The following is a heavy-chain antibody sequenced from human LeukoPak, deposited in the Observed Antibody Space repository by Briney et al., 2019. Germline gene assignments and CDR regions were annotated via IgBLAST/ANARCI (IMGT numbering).Heavy chain of an antibody. CDR2: INWNGGST. D-gene: IGHD3-10*02. CDR3: AELGITMIGGV. CDR1: GFTFDDYG. Sequence: PGGSLRLSCAASGFTFDDYGMSWVRQGPGKGLEWVSGINWNGGSTGYADSVKGRFTISRDNAKNSLYLQMNSLKVEDTAVYYCAELGITMIGGVWGKGTTVTISS. J-gene: IGHJ6*04. V-gene: IGHV3-20*04.